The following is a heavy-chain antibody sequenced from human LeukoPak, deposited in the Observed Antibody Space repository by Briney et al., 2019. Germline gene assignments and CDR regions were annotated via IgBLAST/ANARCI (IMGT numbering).Heavy chain of an antibody. CDR2: ISGSGGST. Sequence: GGSLRLSCAASGFTFSSYAMSWVRQAPGKGLEWVSAISGSGGSTYYADSVKGRFTISRDNSKNTLYLQMNSLRAEDTAVYYCARDRDVLRYFDWTFDYWGQGTLVTVSS. V-gene: IGHV3-23*01. CDR3: ARDRDVLRYFDWTFDY. D-gene: IGHD3-9*01. CDR1: GFTFSSYA. J-gene: IGHJ4*02.